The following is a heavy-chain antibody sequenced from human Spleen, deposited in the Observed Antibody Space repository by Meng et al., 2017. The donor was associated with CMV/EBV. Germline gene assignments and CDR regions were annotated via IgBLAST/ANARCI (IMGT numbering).Heavy chain of an antibody. V-gene: IGHV1-69*01. Sequence: KGPGGTFRSYGISGGGQDPGQGREWMGGIITISDSPRYAQKCQGRVTMTSDSSTSNAYMELSSLRSDDTAVYYCAGSSSWDKGYFDFWGQGTLVTVSS. CDR2: IITISDSP. D-gene: IGHD6-13*01. CDR1: GGTFRSYG. J-gene: IGHJ4*02. CDR3: AGSSSWDKGYFDF.